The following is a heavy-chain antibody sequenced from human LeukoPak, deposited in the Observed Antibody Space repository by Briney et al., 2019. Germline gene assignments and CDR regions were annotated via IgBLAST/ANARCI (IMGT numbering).Heavy chain of an antibody. V-gene: IGHV4-61*02. CDR2: IYTSGST. CDR3: ARDLVAFDY. D-gene: IGHD2-15*01. J-gene: IGHJ4*02. Sequence: SQTLSLTCTVSGGSISSGGYHWSWIRQPAGMGLEWIGRIYTSGSTNYNPSLKSRVTMSLDMSKNQFSLKLNSVTAADTAVYYCARDLVAFDYWGQGALVIVSS. CDR1: GGSISSGGYH.